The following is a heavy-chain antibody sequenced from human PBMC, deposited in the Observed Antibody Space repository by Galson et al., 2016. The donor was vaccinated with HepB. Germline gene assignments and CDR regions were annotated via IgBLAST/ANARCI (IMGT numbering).Heavy chain of an antibody. J-gene: IGHJ4*02. CDR2: ISYHGKT. CDR1: GGSISSSHSYY. CDR3: ASDDY. Sequence: SETLSLTCTVSGGSISSSHSYYWGWIRQPPGRGLEWIGTISYHGKTYYHPSLKSRVTIPVDTSRNQFSLRLSSVTATDTAVYYCASDDYWGQGTLVTVSS. V-gene: IGHV4-39*02.